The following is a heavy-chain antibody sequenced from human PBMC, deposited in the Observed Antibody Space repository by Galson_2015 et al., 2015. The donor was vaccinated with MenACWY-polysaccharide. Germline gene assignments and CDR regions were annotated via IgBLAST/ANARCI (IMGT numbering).Heavy chain of an antibody. J-gene: IGHJ1*01. CDR3: ATAPSLHVGQH. CDR2: IQQDGSEK. CDR1: GFTFSPSW. V-gene: IGHV3-7*01. Sequence: SLRLSCAASGFTFSPSWMTWVRQAPGQGLEWVANIQQDGSEKYYVDSVKGRFTISRDNAENSLYLQMNSLRAEDTAVYYCATAPSLHVGQHWGQGTLVIVSS. D-gene: IGHD5-24*01.